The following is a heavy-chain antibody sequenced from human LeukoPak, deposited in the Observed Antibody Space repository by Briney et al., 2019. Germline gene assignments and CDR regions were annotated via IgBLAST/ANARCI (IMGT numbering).Heavy chain of an antibody. CDR3: AKEGSQVTPVWYFYNLDV. D-gene: IGHD3-16*01. V-gene: IGHV3-23*01. CDR1: GFTFSGYA. Sequence: GGSLRLSCAVSGFTFSGYAMSWVRQAPGKGLEWVSTISGSGDYTYYADSVKGRFSISRDNSKNTLHLQMNSLRAEDTAVYYCAKEGSQVTPVWYFYNLDVWGQGTTVTVSS. J-gene: IGHJ6*02. CDR2: ISGSGDYT.